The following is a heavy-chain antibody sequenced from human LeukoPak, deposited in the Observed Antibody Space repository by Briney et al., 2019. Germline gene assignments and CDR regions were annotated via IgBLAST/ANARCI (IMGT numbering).Heavy chain of an antibody. Sequence: ASVKVSCKASGYTFTGYYMHWVRQAPGQGLEWMGWINPNSGGTNYAQKFQGRVTMTRDTSISTAYMELSRLRSDDTAVYYCARVSSGWDYYYYYMDVWGKGTTVTVSS. J-gene: IGHJ6*03. D-gene: IGHD6-19*01. CDR1: GYTFTGYY. CDR2: INPNSGGT. V-gene: IGHV1-2*02. CDR3: ARVSSGWDYYYYYMDV.